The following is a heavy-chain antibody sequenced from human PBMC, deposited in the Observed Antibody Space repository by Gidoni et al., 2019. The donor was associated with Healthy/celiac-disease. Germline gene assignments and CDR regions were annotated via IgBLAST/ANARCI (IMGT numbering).Heavy chain of an antibody. CDR1: GGSISSSSYY. CDR2: IYYSGST. CDR3: ARHCENDYYDSSGSVDY. D-gene: IGHD3-22*01. V-gene: IGHV4-39*01. J-gene: IGHJ4*02. Sequence: QLQLQESGPGLVKPSETLSLTCTVSGGSISSSSYYWGWIRQPPGKGLEWIGSIYYSGSTYYNPSLKSRVTISVDTSKNQFSLKLSSVTAADTAVYYCARHCENDYYDSSGSVDYWGQGTLVTVSS.